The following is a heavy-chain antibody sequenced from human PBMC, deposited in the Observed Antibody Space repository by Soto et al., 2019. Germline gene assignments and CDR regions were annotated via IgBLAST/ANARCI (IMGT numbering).Heavy chain of an antibody. CDR2: ISGSGGST. V-gene: IGHV3-23*01. CDR3: AKVGGRRGRHIAHYYMDV. Sequence: GGSLRLSCAASGFTFSSYAMSWVRQAPGKGLEWVSAISGSGGSTYYADSVKGRFTISRDNSKNTLYLQMNSLRAEDTAVYYCAKVGGRRGRHIAHYYMDVWGKGTTVTISS. J-gene: IGHJ6*03. CDR1: GFTFSSYA. D-gene: IGHD2-21*01.